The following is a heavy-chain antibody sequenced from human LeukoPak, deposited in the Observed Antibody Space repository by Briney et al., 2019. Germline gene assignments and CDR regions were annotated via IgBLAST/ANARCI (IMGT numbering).Heavy chain of an antibody. Sequence: GGSLRLSCAASGFTFSSYWMSWVRQAPGKGLEWVANIKQDGSEKYYVDSVKGRFTISRDNAKNSLYLQVNSLRAEDTAVYYCARRHSYGSNWFDPWGQGTLVTVSS. D-gene: IGHD5-18*01. CDR3: ARRHSYGSNWFDP. CDR1: GFTFSSYW. J-gene: IGHJ5*02. CDR2: IKQDGSEK. V-gene: IGHV3-7*01.